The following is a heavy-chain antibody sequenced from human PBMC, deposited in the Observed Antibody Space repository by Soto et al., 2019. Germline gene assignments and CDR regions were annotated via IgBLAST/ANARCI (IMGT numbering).Heavy chain of an antibody. J-gene: IGHJ6*02. CDR1: GFSLTTNGMS. CDR2: IDWDGDK. D-gene: IGHD3-22*01. Sequence: SGPTLVNPTQTLTLTCTCSGFSLTTNGMSVSWIRQPPGKALEWLAFIDWDGDKHYTTSLKTRLTLSRDTTKNQVVLTMTNMDPVDTATYYCARTLARSGYYGSFFYYGMDVWGQGTPVTVSS. V-gene: IGHV2-70*01. CDR3: ARTLARSGYYGSFFYYGMDV.